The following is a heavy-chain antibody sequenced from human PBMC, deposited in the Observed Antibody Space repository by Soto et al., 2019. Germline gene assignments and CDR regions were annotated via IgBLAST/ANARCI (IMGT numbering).Heavy chain of an antibody. J-gene: IGHJ5*02. V-gene: IGHV3-11*01. CDR1: GFTFSDYY. CDR2: ISTSGSSI. D-gene: IGHD1-26*01. Sequence: GSLRLSCAASGFTFSDYYMSWLRQAPGKGLEWVSYISTSGSSIYYADSVKGRFTISRDNAKNSLYLQMNSLRAEDTAVYYCARAVGATFAWFDPWGQGTLVTVSS. CDR3: ARAVGATFAWFDP.